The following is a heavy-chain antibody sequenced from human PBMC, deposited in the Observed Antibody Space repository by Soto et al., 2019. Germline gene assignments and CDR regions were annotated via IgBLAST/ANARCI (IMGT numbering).Heavy chain of an antibody. Sequence: SETLSLTCTVSGVSVSRGSYYWTWMRQSPGKGLEWMGYVLSSGSTDYNPSLKSRVTISVDTSKNDFSLKLRSVTAAATAVYYCARQRIAAAQYYFDYWGQGMVVTVS. CDR3: ARQRIAAAQYYFDY. J-gene: IGHJ4*02. CDR1: GVSVSRGSYY. V-gene: IGHV4-61*03. D-gene: IGHD6-13*01. CDR2: VLSSGST.